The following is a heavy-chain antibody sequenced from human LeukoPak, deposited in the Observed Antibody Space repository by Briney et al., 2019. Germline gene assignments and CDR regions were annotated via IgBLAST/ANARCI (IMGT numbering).Heavy chain of an antibody. J-gene: IGHJ4*02. CDR1: GGSISSGGYY. Sequence: PSETLSLTCTVSGGSISSGGYYWSWIRQPPGKGLEWIGSIYYSGSTYYNPSLKSRVTISVDTSKNQFSLKLSSVTAADTAVYYCATLAITIFGVASGDYWGQGTLVTVSS. V-gene: IGHV4-39*01. CDR3: ATLAITIFGVASGDY. D-gene: IGHD3-3*01. CDR2: IYYSGST.